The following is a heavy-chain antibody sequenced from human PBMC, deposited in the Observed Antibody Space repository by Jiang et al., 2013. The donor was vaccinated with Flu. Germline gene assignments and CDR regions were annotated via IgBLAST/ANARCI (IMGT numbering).Heavy chain of an antibody. D-gene: IGHD2-15*01. Sequence: SCKASGGTFSSYTISWVRQAPGQGLEWMGRIIPILGIANYAQKFQGRVTITADKSTSTAYMELSSLRSEDTAVYYCARAGLDIVVVVAATDYGMDVWGQGTTVTVSS. V-gene: IGHV1-69*02. CDR3: ARAGLDIVVVVAATDYGMDV. CDR2: IIPILGIA. J-gene: IGHJ6*02. CDR1: GGTFSSYT.